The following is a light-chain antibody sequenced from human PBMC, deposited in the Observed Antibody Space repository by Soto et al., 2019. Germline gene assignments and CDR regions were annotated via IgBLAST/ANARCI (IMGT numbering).Light chain of an antibody. V-gene: IGLV1-44*01. CDR3: AGWDGSLKGFV. Sequence: QSVVTQPPSASVAPGQRVTISCSGSASNIGRDPVNWYQQVPGTAPKLLIYENNHRPSGVPDRFSGSKSGTSASLVISGLQSEDEAEYFCAGWDGSLKGFVFGTGTKVTVL. J-gene: IGLJ1*01. CDR2: ENN. CDR1: ASNIGRDP.